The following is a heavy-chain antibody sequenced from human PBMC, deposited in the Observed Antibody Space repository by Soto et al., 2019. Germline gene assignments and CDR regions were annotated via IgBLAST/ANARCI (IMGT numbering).Heavy chain of an antibody. J-gene: IGHJ6*02. CDR1: GFTVSSNY. Sequence: EVQLVESGGGLIQPGGSLRLSCAASGFTVSSNYMSWVRLAPGKGLEWVSVIYSGGSTYYADSVKGRFTISRDNSKNTLDRQMNSLRAEDTAVDYCAREGGTRYGMDVWGQGTTVTGSS. CDR2: IYSGGST. CDR3: AREGGTRYGMDV. V-gene: IGHV3-53*01. D-gene: IGHD1-7*01.